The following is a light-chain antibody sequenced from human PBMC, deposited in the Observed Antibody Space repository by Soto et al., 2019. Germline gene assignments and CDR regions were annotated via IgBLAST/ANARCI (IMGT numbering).Light chain of an antibody. V-gene: IGLV2-14*01. CDR2: DVS. CDR1: SSDVGGSNY. J-gene: IGLJ1*01. Sequence: QSALTQPASVSGSPGQSITISCTGTSSDVGGSNYVSWYQQHPGKAPKLMIYDVSNRPSGVSARFSGSKSSNTASLTISGLQTEDEADYYCGSYTSSSTLYVFGTGTKLTVL. CDR3: GSYTSSSTLYV.